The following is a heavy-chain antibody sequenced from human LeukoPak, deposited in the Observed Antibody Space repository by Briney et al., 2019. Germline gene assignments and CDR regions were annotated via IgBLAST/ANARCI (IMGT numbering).Heavy chain of an antibody. CDR3: ARAGIAAAGSLEIGWFDP. D-gene: IGHD6-13*01. J-gene: IGHJ5*02. Sequence: GGSLRLSCAASGFTFSSYSMNWVRQAPGKGLEWVSSISSSSSYIYYADSVKGRSTISRDNAKNSLYLQMNSLRAEDTAVYYCARAGIAAAGSLEIGWFDPWGQGTLVTVSS. CDR1: GFTFSSYS. CDR2: ISSSSSYI. V-gene: IGHV3-21*01.